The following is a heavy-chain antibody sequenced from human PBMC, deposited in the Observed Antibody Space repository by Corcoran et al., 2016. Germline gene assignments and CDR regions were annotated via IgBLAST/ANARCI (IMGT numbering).Heavy chain of an antibody. CDR3: AGSYCGGDCRYYYYGMDV. J-gene: IGHJ6*02. CDR2: IIPIFGTA. D-gene: IGHD2-21*02. V-gene: IGHV1-69*01. Sequence: QVQLVQSGAEVKKPGSSVKVSCKASGGTFSSYAISWVRQAPGQGLEWMGGIIPIFGTANYAQKFQGRVTITADESTSTAYMELSSLRSEDTAVYYCAGSYCGGDCRYYYYGMDVWGQVTTVTVSS. CDR1: GGTFSSYA.